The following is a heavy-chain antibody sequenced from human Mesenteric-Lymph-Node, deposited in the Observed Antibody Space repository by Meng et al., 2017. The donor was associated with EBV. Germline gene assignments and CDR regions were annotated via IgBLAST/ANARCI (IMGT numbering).Heavy chain of an antibody. Sequence: QFPLTQSGARVKKPVAPLMVTCKASGYTFSNYENNWVRQAPGLSLEWMGWMNPNSGNTAYAQKFQGRVSMTRSTSIPTAYMDLTGLRSDDTAVYYCVRAFYGGNSDFWGQGTLVTVS. D-gene: IGHD4-23*01. V-gene: IGHV1-8*01. CDR2: MNPNSGNT. CDR3: VRAFYGGNSDF. CDR1: GYTFSNYE. J-gene: IGHJ4*02.